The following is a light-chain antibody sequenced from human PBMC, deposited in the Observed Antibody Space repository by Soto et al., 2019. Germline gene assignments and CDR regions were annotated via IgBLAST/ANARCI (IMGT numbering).Light chain of an antibody. V-gene: IGLV1-51*01. Sequence: QSVLTQPPSVSAAPGQRVTISCSGSSSNIGSNYVSWYQRLPGTAPKLLIYDNYKRPSGIPDRFSGSTSGTSATLAIAGLQTGDEADYYCDSWDNSLSVVLFGGGTKLTVL. CDR3: DSWDNSLSVVL. CDR2: DNY. J-gene: IGLJ2*01. CDR1: SSNIGSNY.